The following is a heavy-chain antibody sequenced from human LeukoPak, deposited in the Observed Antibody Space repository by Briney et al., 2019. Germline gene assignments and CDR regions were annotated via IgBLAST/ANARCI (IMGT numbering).Heavy chain of an antibody. J-gene: IGHJ4*02. D-gene: IGHD1-1*01. CDR2: FYYSGSP. CDR3: ATWRTAKTGFDY. Sequence: PSETLSLTCTVSGGSISSYYWSWIRQPPGKGLEWIGYFYYSGSPYYNPSLKSRVTISVDTSKNQFSLRLSSVTAADTAVYYCATWRTAKTGFDYWGQGTLVTVSS. V-gene: IGHV4-59*04. CDR1: GGSISSYY.